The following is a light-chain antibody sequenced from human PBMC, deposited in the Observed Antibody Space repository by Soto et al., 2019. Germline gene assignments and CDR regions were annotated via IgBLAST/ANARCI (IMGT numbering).Light chain of an antibody. CDR2: GAS. Sequence: ESAWTLSKDTKTFSPEKRADLACSVCQTVSSSYLAWYQQKPGQAPRLLIYGASSRATGIPDSFSGSGSGTDFTLPLCRLEPEDFAVYYCQQYGNSPQTFGQGTKVDIK. CDR1: QTVSSSY. J-gene: IGKJ1*01. V-gene: IGKV3-20*01. CDR3: QQYGNSPQT.